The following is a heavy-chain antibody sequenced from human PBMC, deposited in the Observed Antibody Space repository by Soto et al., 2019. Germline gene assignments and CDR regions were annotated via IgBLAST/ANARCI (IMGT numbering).Heavy chain of an antibody. CDR3: ARARFGGSPGMWFDP. J-gene: IGHJ5*02. CDR2: INAGNGNT. V-gene: IGHV1-3*01. CDR1: GYTFTSYA. Sequence: ASVKVSCKASGYTFTSYAMHWVRQAPGQRLEWMGWINAGNGNTKYSQKFQGRVTITRDTSASTAYVELSSLRSEDTAVYYCARARFGGSPGMWFDPWGQGTLVTV. D-gene: IGHD1-26*01.